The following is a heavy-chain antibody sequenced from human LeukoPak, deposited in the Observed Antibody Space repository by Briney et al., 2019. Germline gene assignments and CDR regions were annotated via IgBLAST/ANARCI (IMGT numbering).Heavy chain of an antibody. D-gene: IGHD2-15*01. CDR2: IYYTGNT. J-gene: IGHJ4*02. CDR1: GVSVSSGSYY. V-gene: IGHV4-61*01. CDR3: ARDTGYCSAGSCYHNYFDY. Sequence: NASETLSLTCTVSGVSVSSGSYYWSWIRQPPGKGLEWIGFIYYTGNTNYNPSLKSRVTISVDTSKNQFSLKLTSVTAADTAIYYRARDTGYCSAGSCYHNYFDYWGQGTLVTVSS.